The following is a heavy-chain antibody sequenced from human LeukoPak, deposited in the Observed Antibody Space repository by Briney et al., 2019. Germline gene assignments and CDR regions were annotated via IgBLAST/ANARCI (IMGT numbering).Heavy chain of an antibody. CDR1: GGSFSGYY. CDR3: ARLSVVPAALTFYYYYYMDV. J-gene: IGHJ6*03. D-gene: IGHD2-2*01. V-gene: IGHV4-34*01. CDR2: INHSGST. Sequence: PSETLSLTCAVYGGSFSGYYWSWIRQPPGKGLEWIGEINHSGSTNYNPSLKSRVTISVDTSKNQFSLKLSSVTAADTAVYYCARLSVVPAALTFYYYYYMDVWGKGTTVTISS.